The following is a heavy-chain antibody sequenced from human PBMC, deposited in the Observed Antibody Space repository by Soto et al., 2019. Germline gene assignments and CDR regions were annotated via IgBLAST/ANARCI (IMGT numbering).Heavy chain of an antibody. CDR2: IYWDHAN. V-gene: IGHV2-5*02. Sequence: QITLKESGPTLVKPTQTLTLTCTFSGFSLSTNGVGVGWIRQPPGKALEWLALIYWDHANRYSPSLKSRLTTTNNTSKNRVVLTMTNMDPMDTATYYCAHSPRITMYDYWGQGTLVTVSS. D-gene: IGHD3-10*02. CDR1: GFSLSTNGVG. CDR3: AHSPRITMYDY. J-gene: IGHJ4*02.